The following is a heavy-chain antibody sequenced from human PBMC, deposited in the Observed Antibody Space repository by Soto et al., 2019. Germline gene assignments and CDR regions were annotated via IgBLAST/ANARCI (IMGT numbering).Heavy chain of an antibody. Sequence: QVQLVQSGAEVKKPGSSVKVSCKASGGTFSNYVISWVRQAPGQGLEWVGRIIPIFGTANYAQKFQDRVTIRADESKGTAYMELSSLRSEDTAVYYCARDSGDYYDSSGQPSFNYWGQGTLVTVSS. D-gene: IGHD3-22*01. CDR1: GGTFSNYV. J-gene: IGHJ4*02. CDR2: IIPIFGTA. V-gene: IGHV1-69*12. CDR3: ARDSGDYYDSSGQPSFNY.